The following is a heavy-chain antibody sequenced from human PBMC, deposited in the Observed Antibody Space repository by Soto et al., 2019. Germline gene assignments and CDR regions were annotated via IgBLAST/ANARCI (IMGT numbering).Heavy chain of an antibody. CDR3: AISPPFTYYYDRRGYFDYYYYYGMDV. Sequence: ASGKVSCKASGYTSTDYYLHRGSQAPGRGLGWIGERNHDGSGPNDLLKFRGRVTMTRDTSISTAYLEVNSLKSDDTAVYYCAISPPFTYYYDRRGYFDYYYYYGMDVWGQGTTVTVCS. V-gene: IGHV1-2*02. CDR1: GYTSTDYY. D-gene: IGHD3-22*01. J-gene: IGHJ6*02. CDR2: RNHDGSGP.